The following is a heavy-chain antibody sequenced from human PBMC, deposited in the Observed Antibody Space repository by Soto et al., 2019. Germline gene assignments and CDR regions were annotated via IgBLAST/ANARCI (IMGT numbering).Heavy chain of an antibody. D-gene: IGHD6-19*01. CDR3: ARGGVVAVSGTPYY. Sequence: QVQLVESGGGVVQPGRSLRLTCAASGFTFSSYAMHWVRQAPGKGLEWVAVISYDGSNKYDADSVKGRFTISKDNSKNTLYLQMNSLRAEDTAVYYCARGGVVAVSGTPYYRGKGTLVTVS. CDR2: ISYDGSNK. J-gene: IGHJ4*02. V-gene: IGHV3-30-3*01. CDR1: GFTFSSYA.